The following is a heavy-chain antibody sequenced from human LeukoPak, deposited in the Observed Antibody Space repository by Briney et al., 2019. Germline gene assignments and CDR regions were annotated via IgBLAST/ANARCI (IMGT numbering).Heavy chain of an antibody. CDR3: ASKLYSGGWTDY. V-gene: IGHV4-4*02. D-gene: IGHD6-19*01. CDR1: GGSISSSNW. CDR2: IYHSGST. Sequence: SETLSLTCAVSGGSISSSNWWSWVRQPPGKGLEWIGEIYHSGSTYYNPSLKSRVTVSVDTSKNQFSLKLSSVTAADTAVYYCASKLYSGGWTDYWGQGTLVTVSS. J-gene: IGHJ4*02.